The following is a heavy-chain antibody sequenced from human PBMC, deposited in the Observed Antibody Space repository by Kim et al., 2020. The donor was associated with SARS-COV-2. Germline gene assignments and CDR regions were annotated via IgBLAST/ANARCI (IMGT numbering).Heavy chain of an antibody. CDR1: GGSISSSSYY. Sequence: SETLSLTCTVSGGSISSSSYYWGWIRQPPGKGLEWIGSIYYSGSTYYNPSLKSRITISVDTSKNQFSLKLSSVTAADTAVYYCAGASKGITIFGVVTTLSGGPESYYYGMDVWGQGTTVTFS. D-gene: IGHD3-3*01. J-gene: IGHJ6*02. CDR3: AGASKGITIFGVVTTLSGGPESYYYGMDV. V-gene: IGHV4-39*01. CDR2: IYYSGST.